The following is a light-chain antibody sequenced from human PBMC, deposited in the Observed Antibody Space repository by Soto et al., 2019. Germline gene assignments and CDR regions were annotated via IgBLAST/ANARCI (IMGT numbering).Light chain of an antibody. V-gene: IGLV2-11*01. CDR2: RND. Sequence: QSALTQPRSVSGSPGQSVTISCTGTYSDVGGYNFVSWYQHLPGTAPKLLISRNDNRPSGVPDRFSGSKSGTSASLAITGLQVEDEGDYYCQSRDSSLSSSWVFGGGTKLTVL. J-gene: IGLJ3*02. CDR1: YSDVGGYNF. CDR3: QSRDSSLSSSWV.